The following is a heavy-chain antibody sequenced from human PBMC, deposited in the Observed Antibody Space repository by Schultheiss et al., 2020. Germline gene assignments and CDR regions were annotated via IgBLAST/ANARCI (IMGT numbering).Heavy chain of an antibody. J-gene: IGHJ4*02. CDR3: ARGISSRRWLQFRYFDY. D-gene: IGHD5-24*01. CDR1: GGSISSGSYY. V-gene: IGHV4-61*02. CDR2: IYTSGST. Sequence: SETLSLTCAVSGGSISSGSYYWSWIRQPAGKGLEWIGRIYTSGSTNYNPSLKSRLTISVDTSKNQISLKLSSVTAADTAVYYCARGISSRRWLQFRYFDYWGQGTLVTVSS.